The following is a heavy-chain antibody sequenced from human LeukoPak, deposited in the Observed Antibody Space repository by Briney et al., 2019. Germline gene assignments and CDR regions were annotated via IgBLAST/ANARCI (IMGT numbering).Heavy chain of an antibody. D-gene: IGHD2/OR15-2a*01. J-gene: IGHJ4*02. CDR1: GLTFSSYS. Sequence: PGGSLRLSCAASGLTFSSYSMNWVGQAPGKGLEWVSSISSSSSYIYYADSVKGRFTISRDNAKNSLYLQMNSLRAEDTAVYYCARDTSARNYFDYWGQGTLVTVSS. V-gene: IGHV3-21*01. CDR2: ISSSSSYI. CDR3: ARDTSARNYFDY.